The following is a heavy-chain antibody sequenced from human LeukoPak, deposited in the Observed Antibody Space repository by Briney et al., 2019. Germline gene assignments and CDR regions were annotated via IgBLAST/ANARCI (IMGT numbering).Heavy chain of an antibody. V-gene: IGHV1-69*13. CDR3: ALAYCSSTSCSQVGWFDP. D-gene: IGHD2-2*01. CDR1: GGTFSSYA. J-gene: IGHJ5*02. Sequence: SVKVPCKASGGTFSSYAISWVRQAPGQGLEWMGGIIPIFGTANYAQKFQGRVTITADESTSTAYMELSSLRSEDTAVYYCALAYCSSTSCSQVGWFDPWGQGTLVTVSS. CDR2: IIPIFGTA.